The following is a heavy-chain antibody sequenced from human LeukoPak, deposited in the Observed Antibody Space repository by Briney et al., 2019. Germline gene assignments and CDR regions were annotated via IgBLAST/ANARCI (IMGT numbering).Heavy chain of an antibody. V-gene: IGHV3-23*01. CDR1: GFSFTNYA. Sequence: GGSLRLSCAASGFSFTNYAMSWVRQAPARGPEWVSSIRGNGETFYADSVKGRCTLFKDDSGNTVYLQLNSLRAEDTAVYYCARGLYGGNSGGTYYYYMDVWGKGTTVTVSS. J-gene: IGHJ6*03. CDR2: IRGNGET. D-gene: IGHD4-23*01. CDR3: ARGLYGGNSGGTYYYYMDV.